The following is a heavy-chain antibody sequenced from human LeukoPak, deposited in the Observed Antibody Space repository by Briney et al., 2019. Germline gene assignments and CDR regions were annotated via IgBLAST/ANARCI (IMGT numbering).Heavy chain of an antibody. V-gene: IGHV1-46*01. J-gene: IGHJ4*02. CDR3: ARDDEVVPFDY. CDR1: GYTFTSYY. D-gene: IGHD2-21*01. Sequence: ASVNVSCKASGYTFTSYYMHWVRQAPGQGPEWMGIINPSGGSTSYAQKFQGRVTMTRDTSTSTVYMELSSLRSEDTAVYYCARDDEVVPFDYWGQGTLVTVSS. CDR2: INPSGGST.